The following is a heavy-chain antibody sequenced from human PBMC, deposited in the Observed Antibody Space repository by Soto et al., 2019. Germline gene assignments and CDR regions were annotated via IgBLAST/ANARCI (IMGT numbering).Heavy chain of an antibody. CDR3: TTDSCITMIVDRFDY. CDR1: GFTFSNAW. Sequence: GGSLRLSCAASGFTFSNAWINWVRQAPGKGLEWVGRIKSKTDGGTTDYAAPVKGRFAISKDDSKNMVYLEMNSLKTEDTAVYYCTTDSCITMIVDRFDYWGHGTLVTVSS. V-gene: IGHV3-15*07. J-gene: IGHJ4*01. CDR2: IKSKTDGGTT. D-gene: IGHD3-22*01.